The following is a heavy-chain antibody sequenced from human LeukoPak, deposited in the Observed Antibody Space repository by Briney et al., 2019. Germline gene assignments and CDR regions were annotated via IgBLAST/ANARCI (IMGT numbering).Heavy chain of an antibody. V-gene: IGHV4-34*01. D-gene: IGHD4-17*01. CDR3: ARSRKTAQTTVTTFGWFDP. CDR1: GGSFSGYY. Sequence: SETLSLTCAVYGGSFSGYYWSWIRQPPGKGLEWIGEINHSGSTNYNPSLKSRVTISVDTSKNQFSLKLSSVTAADTAVYYCARSRKTAQTTVTTFGWFDPWGQGTLVTVSS. J-gene: IGHJ5*02. CDR2: INHSGST.